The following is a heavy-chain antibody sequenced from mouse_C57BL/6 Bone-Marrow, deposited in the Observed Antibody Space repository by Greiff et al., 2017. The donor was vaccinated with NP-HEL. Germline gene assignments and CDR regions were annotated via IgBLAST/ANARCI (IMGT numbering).Heavy chain of an antibody. V-gene: IGHV1-15*01. J-gene: IGHJ4*01. CDR2: IDPETGGT. Sequence: VQLQQSGAELVRPGASVTLSCKASGYTFTDYEMHWVKQTPVHGLEWIGAIDPETGGTAYNQKFKGKAILTADKSSSTAYIELRSLTSEDSAVYYRTERGYYAMDYWGQGTSVTVSS. CDR3: TERGYYAMDY. CDR1: GYTFTDYE.